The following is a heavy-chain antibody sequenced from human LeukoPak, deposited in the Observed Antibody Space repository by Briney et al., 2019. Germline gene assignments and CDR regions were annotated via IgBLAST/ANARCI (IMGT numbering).Heavy chain of an antibody. CDR2: ISLNNGNT. Sequence: ASVKVSCKASGYAFDYYGITWVRQAPGQGLEWVGWISLNNGNTHYTKYAQKFQGRVTLTADTSTATAYMELRSLRSDDTAVYYCARGGGYCSSTSCYTGLIRGWFDPWGQGTLVTVSS. CDR1: GYAFDYYG. V-gene: IGHV1-18*01. CDR3: ARGGGYCSSTSCYTGLIRGWFDP. J-gene: IGHJ5*02. D-gene: IGHD2-2*02.